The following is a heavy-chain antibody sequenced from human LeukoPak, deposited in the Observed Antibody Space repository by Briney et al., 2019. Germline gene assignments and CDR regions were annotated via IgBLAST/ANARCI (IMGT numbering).Heavy chain of an antibody. V-gene: IGHV4-59*01. D-gene: IGHD6-19*01. Sequence: PSETLSLTCTVSGRSINGYYWSWIRQPPGMGPEWLGYIYFSGSTNYNPSLKSRVTISSDTSKNQLSLRLSSVTAADSAVYYCASSKAVAGTPFDSWGQGTLVTVSS. J-gene: IGHJ4*02. CDR2: IYFSGST. CDR1: GRSINGYY. CDR3: ASSKAVAGTPFDS.